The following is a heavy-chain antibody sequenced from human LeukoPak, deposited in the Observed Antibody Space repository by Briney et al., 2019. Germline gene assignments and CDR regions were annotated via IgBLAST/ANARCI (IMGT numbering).Heavy chain of an antibody. J-gene: IGHJ4*02. CDR1: GGSISSYY. CDR2: IYYSGST. Sequence: SETLSLTCTVSGGSISSYYWSWIRQPPGKGLEWIGYIYYSGSTNYSPSLKSRVTISVDTSKNQFSLKLSSVTAADTAVYYCARNDDYGSGERAPGYWGQGTLVTVSS. D-gene: IGHD3-10*01. V-gene: IGHV4-59*12. CDR3: ARNDDYGSGERAPGY.